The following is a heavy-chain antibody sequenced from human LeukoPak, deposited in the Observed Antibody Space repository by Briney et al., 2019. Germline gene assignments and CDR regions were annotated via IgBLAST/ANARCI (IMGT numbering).Heavy chain of an antibody. J-gene: IGHJ4*02. V-gene: IGHV4-4*07. Sequence: SETLSLTCTVSGGSISSYYWSWIRKPAGKGLEWIGLIYTSGGTNYNPSLKSRVTMSVDTSKNQFSLKLSSVTAADTAVYYCARGSIPHYYYDSSGYYSDLPFDYWGQGTLVTVSS. CDR3: ARGSIPHYYYDSSGYYSDLPFDY. D-gene: IGHD3-22*01. CDR1: GGSISSYY. CDR2: IYTSGGT.